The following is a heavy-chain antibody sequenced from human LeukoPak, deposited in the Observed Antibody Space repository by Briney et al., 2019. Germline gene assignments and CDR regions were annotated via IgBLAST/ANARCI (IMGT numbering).Heavy chain of an antibody. CDR1: GFTVSSNY. Sequence: GGSLRLSCAASGFTVSSNYMNWVRQAPGKGLEWVSIIYSGGDTYYADYVKGRFTISRDNSKNTIYLQMNNLRPEDTAVYYCTRGPGSTWYSDYWGQGPLVTVSS. D-gene: IGHD6-13*01. CDR3: TRGPGSTWYSDY. V-gene: IGHV3-66*02. J-gene: IGHJ4*02. CDR2: IYSGGDT.